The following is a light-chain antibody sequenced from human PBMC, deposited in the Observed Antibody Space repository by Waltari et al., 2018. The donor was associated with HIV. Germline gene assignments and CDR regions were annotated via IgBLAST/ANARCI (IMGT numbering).Light chain of an antibody. CDR1: SSDIGGYDY. CDR2: GVS. Sequence: QSALTQPASVSGSPGQSITISCTGTSSDIGGYDYVSWYQQHPGKAPKLMINGVSSRPSGVSNRFSGSRSGNTASLTISGLQAEDEADYYCSAYTSISTLAVFGGGTKLTVL. J-gene: IGLJ2*01. V-gene: IGLV2-14*01. CDR3: SAYTSISTLAV.